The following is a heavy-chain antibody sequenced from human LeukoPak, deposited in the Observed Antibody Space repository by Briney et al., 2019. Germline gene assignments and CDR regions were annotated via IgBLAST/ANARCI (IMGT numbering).Heavy chain of an antibody. Sequence: GGSLRLSCAASGFTFDDYGMSWVRQAPGKGLEWVSGINWNGGSTGYADSVKGRFTISRDNAKNSLYLQMNSLRAEDTALYYCARVGGKLLWFGELAALDYWGQGTLVTVSS. CDR3: ARVGGKLLWFGELAALDY. CDR2: INWNGGST. V-gene: IGHV3-20*04. CDR1: GFTFDDYG. J-gene: IGHJ4*02. D-gene: IGHD3-10*01.